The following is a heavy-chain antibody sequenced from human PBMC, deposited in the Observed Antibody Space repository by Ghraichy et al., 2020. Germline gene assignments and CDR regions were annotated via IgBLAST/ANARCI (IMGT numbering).Heavy chain of an antibody. V-gene: IGHV4-34*01. Sequence: SETLSLTCAVYGGSFSGYYWSWIRQPPGKGLEWIGEINHSGSTNYNPSLKSRVTISVDTSKNQFSLKLSSVTAADTAVYYCARGARGVGFIAVAGPIDYWGQGTLVTVSS. CDR3: ARGARGVGFIAVAGPIDY. D-gene: IGHD6-19*01. J-gene: IGHJ4*02. CDR2: INHSGST. CDR1: GGSFSGYY.